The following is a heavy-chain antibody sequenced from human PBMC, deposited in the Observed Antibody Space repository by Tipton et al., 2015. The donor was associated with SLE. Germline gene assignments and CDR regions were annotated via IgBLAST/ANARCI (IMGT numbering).Heavy chain of an antibody. CDR3: AREVIDNYYSFYGMDV. CDR1: GFTFSSYW. J-gene: IGHJ6*02. V-gene: IGHV3-7*03. Sequence: GSLRLSCAASGFTFSSYWMSWVRQAPGKGLEWVANIKQDGSEKYYVDSVKGRFTISRDNAKNSLYLQMSSLRAEDTAVYYCAREVIDNYYSFYGMDVWGQGTTVTVSS. D-gene: IGHD2-21*01. CDR2: IKQDGSEK.